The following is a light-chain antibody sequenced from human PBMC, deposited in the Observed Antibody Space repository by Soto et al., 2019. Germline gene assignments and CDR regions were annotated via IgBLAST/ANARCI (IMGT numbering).Light chain of an antibody. Sequence: EIVLTQSPATLSLSPGERATLSCRASQSVYTYLAWYQQKPGQTPRLLIYDASNRAKGIPARFSGSGSGTDFTLTISSLEPEDFAVYYCQQRSDLVTFGQGTRLQIK. CDR3: QQRSDLVT. CDR1: QSVYTY. V-gene: IGKV3-11*01. CDR2: DAS. J-gene: IGKJ5*01.